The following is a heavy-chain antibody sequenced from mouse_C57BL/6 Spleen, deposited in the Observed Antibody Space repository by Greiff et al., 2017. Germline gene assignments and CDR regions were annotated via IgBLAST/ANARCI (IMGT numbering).Heavy chain of an antibody. J-gene: IGHJ3*01. CDR3: AREEYSNPFAY. Sequence: DVQLQESGPGLVKPSQSLSLTCSVTGYSMTSGYYWNWIRQFPGNKLEWMGYISYDGSNNYNPSLKNRISITRDTSKNQFFLKLNSVTTEDTATYYCAREEYSNPFAYWGQGTLVTVSA. D-gene: IGHD2-5*01. V-gene: IGHV3-6*01. CDR2: ISYDGSN. CDR1: GYSMTSGYY.